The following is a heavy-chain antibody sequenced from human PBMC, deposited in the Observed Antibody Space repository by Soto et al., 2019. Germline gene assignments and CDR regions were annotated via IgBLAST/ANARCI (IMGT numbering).Heavy chain of an antibody. Sequence: EVQMVESGGGLVQPGGSLRLSCAASGFTVSSNYMSWVRQAPGKGLEWVSAIYSGGFTYYADSVKGRFTISRDNSKNTVYLQVNALRDEDTAVYYCARGVCSGGSCYPYYFDYWGQGTLVTVSS. J-gene: IGHJ4*02. D-gene: IGHD2-15*01. CDR2: IYSGGFT. V-gene: IGHV3-66*01. CDR1: GFTVSSNY. CDR3: ARGVCSGGSCYPYYFDY.